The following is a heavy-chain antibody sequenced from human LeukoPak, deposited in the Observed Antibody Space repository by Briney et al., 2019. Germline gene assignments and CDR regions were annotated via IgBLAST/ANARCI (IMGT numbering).Heavy chain of an antibody. J-gene: IGHJ3*02. D-gene: IGHD3-3*01. Sequence: QTLSLTCTVSGGSISSGDYYWSWIRQPPGKSLEWIGYIYYSGSTYYNPSLKSRVTISVDTSKNQFSLKLSSVTAADTAVYYCAREDFWSGYDAFDIWGQGTMVTVSS. V-gene: IGHV4-30-4*08. CDR1: GGSISSGDYY. CDR3: AREDFWSGYDAFDI. CDR2: IYYSGST.